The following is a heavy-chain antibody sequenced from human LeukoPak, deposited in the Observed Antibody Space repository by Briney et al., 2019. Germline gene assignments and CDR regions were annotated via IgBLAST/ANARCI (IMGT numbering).Heavy chain of an antibody. J-gene: IGHJ4*02. Sequence: GGSLRLSCAASGFTFSNYAMSWVRQAPGKGLEWVSAISGGGGSTYYTDSVRGRFTVSRDNSRNTLYLQMNNLRAEDTAVYYCAKVPISSGWPNFDYWGQGTLVTVSS. D-gene: IGHD6-19*01. V-gene: IGHV3-23*01. CDR2: ISGGGGST. CDR1: GFTFSNYA. CDR3: AKVPISSGWPNFDY.